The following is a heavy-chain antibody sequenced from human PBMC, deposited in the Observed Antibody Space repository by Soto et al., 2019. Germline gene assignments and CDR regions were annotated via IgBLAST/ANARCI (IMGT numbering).Heavy chain of an antibody. D-gene: IGHD3-22*01. V-gene: IGHV4-61*08. CDR3: ARGLYYYDSSGYFHFDY. Sequence: PSETLSLTCTVSGGSISSGGYYWSWIRQPPGKGLEWIGYIYYSGSTNYNPSLKSRVTISVDTSKNQFSLKLSSVTAADTAVYYCARGLYYYDSSGYFHFDYWGQGTLVTVSS. CDR2: IYYSGST. CDR1: GGSISSGGYY. J-gene: IGHJ4*02.